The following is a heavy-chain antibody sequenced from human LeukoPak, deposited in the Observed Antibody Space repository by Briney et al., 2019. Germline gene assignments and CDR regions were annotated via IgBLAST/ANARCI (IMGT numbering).Heavy chain of an antibody. V-gene: IGHV3-33*01. CDR3: ASAALRTAGGAFDI. D-gene: IGHD6-6*01. CDR1: GFTFSSYG. J-gene: IGHJ3*02. CDR2: IWYDGSNK. Sequence: GGSLRLSCAASGFTFSSYGMHWVRQAPGKGLEWVAVIWYDGSNKYYADSVKGRFTISRDNSKNTLYLQMNSLRAEDTAVYYCASAALRTAGGAFDIWGQGTMVTVSS.